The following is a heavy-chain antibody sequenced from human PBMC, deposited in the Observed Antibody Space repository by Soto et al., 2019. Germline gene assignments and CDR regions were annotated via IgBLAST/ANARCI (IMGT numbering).Heavy chain of an antibody. CDR1: GFTFSAYD. J-gene: IGHJ5*02. CDR3: ARQASYWHGGGGWFDP. CDR2: IGTQHDT. V-gene: IGHV3-13*01. D-gene: IGHD2-8*02. Sequence: EVQLVESGGGLVQPGGSLRLSCAASGFTFSAYDMHWVRQATGKGLEWVSAIGTQHDTYYPDSVKGRFTIPRENAKNSLYLQMNSLRGGGTAVYYCARQASYWHGGGGWFDPWGQGTLVTVSS.